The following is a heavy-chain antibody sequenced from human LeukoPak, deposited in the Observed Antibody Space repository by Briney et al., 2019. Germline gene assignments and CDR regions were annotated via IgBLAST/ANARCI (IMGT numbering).Heavy chain of an antibody. V-gene: IGHV1-18*01. CDR2: ISAYNGNT. Sequence: ASVKVSCKASGYTFTNYGISWVRQAPGQGLEWMGWISAYNGNTNYAQKLQGRVTITRDTSASTAYMELSSLRSEDTAVYYCARALHDCSSTSCYTLFDYWGQGTLVTVSS. CDR3: ARALHDCSSTSCYTLFDY. D-gene: IGHD2-2*02. CDR1: GYTFTNYG. J-gene: IGHJ4*02.